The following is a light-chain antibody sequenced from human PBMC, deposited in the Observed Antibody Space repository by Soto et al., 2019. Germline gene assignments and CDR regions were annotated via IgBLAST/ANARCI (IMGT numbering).Light chain of an antibody. CDR3: NSYSSSSTPYV. Sequence: QSALTQPASVSGSPGQSITISCTGTSSDVGGYKYVSWYQQHPGKAPKLMIYNVSDRPSGVSNRFSGSKSGNTASLTISGLQAEDEADYYCNSYSSSSTPYVFGTGTKVTVL. CDR1: SSDVGGYKY. J-gene: IGLJ1*01. V-gene: IGLV2-14*01. CDR2: NVS.